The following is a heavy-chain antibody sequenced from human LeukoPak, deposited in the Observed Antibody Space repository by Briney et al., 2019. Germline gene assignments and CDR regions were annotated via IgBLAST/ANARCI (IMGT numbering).Heavy chain of an antibody. D-gene: IGHD3-10*01. Sequence: PGGSLRLSCAASGFTFSSYAMSWVRQAPGKGLEWVSAISGSGGSTYYADSVKGRFTISRDNAKNSLYLQMNSLRAEDTAVYYCARDTGDLDYWGQGTLVTVSS. V-gene: IGHV3-23*01. J-gene: IGHJ4*02. CDR1: GFTFSSYA. CDR3: ARDTGDLDY. CDR2: ISGSGGST.